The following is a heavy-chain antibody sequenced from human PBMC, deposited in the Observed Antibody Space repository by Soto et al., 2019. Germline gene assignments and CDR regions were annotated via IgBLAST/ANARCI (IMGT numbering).Heavy chain of an antibody. CDR1: GFTFSSSA. Sequence: GGSLRLSCAASGFTFSSSAMHWVRQAPGKGLEWVAVISYDGSNKYYADSVKGRFTISRDNSKNTLYLQMNSLRAEDTAVYYCARAGDYYDSSGYSGPDAFDIWGQGTMVTVSS. CDR2: ISYDGSNK. D-gene: IGHD3-22*01. J-gene: IGHJ3*02. CDR3: ARAGDYYDSSGYSGPDAFDI. V-gene: IGHV3-30-3*01.